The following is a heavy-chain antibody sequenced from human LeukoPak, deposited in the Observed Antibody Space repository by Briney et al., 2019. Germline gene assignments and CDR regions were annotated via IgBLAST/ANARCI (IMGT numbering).Heavy chain of an antibody. Sequence: AGGSLRLSCAASGFMVSRNYMSWGRQAPGKGLEWGSVMYTGGSAYYADSVKGRFTISRDNSKNTLNLQMNSLRAEDTALYYCARRISGASYAFDIWGQGTMVTVSS. J-gene: IGHJ3*02. CDR2: MYTGGSA. CDR1: GFMVSRNY. V-gene: IGHV3-53*01. CDR3: ARRISGASYAFDI.